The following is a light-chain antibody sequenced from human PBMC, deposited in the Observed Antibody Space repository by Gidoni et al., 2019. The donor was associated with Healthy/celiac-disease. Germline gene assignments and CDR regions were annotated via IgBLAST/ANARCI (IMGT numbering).Light chain of an antibody. CDR1: QSISSW. Sequence: IQMTQSPSTLSASVGDRVTITFRASQSISSWLAWYQQKPGKAPKLLNYKAYNLDSGVPSRFSGSGGRKEFTITNSSLQQDDVANYYCQQYNSLYTFGQGTKLEIK. CDR2: KAY. V-gene: IGKV1-5*03. CDR3: QQYNSLYT. J-gene: IGKJ2*01.